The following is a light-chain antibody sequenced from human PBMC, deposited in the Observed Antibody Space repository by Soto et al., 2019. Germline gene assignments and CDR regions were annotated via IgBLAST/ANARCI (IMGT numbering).Light chain of an antibody. CDR3: SSCAGSNNPYV. CDR1: SSDVGGCKF. J-gene: IGLJ1*01. V-gene: IGLV2-8*01. Sequence: QSALTQPPSASGSPGQSVTISCTGTSSDVGGCKFVSWYQQYPGKAPKLIIYEVSKRTSGVPDRFSGFKSGNTASLTVSGLQAEDEADYYCSSCAGSNNPYVLGTGTKLTVL. CDR2: EVS.